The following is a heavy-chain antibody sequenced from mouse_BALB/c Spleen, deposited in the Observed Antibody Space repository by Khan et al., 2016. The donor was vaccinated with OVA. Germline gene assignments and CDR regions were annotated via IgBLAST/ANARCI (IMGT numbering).Heavy chain of an antibody. Sequence: VQLQESGPGLVAPSQSLAITCTVSGFSLTIYGVNWIRQPPGKGLEWLGVIWGDGSTNYHSALISRLSISKDNSKSQVFLKLNSLQTDDTATYYSAKWGDGSTYAMDYWGQGTSVTVSS. CDR2: IWGDGST. CDR1: GFSLTIYG. CDR3: AKWGDGSTYAMDY. V-gene: IGHV2-3*01. J-gene: IGHJ4*01. D-gene: IGHD2-3*01.